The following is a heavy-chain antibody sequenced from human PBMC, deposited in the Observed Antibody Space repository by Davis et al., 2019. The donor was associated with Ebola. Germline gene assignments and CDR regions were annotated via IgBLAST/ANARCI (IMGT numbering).Heavy chain of an antibody. D-gene: IGHD6-19*01. CDR1: GYTFTRYA. J-gene: IGHJ4*02. Sequence: ASVKVSCKASGYTFTRYAIHWVRLAPGQGLEWMGYINAGNGYATYSQRFQGRVTITTDTSASTVYLDLTSLRSDDTAVFYCARATFGYNSGWYADYWGPGSLVTVSS. CDR2: INAGNGYA. CDR3: ARATFGYNSGWYADY. V-gene: IGHV1-3*01.